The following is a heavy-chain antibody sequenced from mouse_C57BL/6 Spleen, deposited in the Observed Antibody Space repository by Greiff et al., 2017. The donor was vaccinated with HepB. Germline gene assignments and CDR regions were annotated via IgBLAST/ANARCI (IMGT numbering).Heavy chain of an antibody. CDR3: ARSSGLYAMDY. Sequence: VQLQQPGAELVKPGASVKMSCKASGYTFTSYWITWVKQRPGQGLEWIGDIYPGSGSTNYNEKFKSKATLTVDKSSSTAYMQLSSLTSEDSAVYYCARSSGLYAMDYWGQGTSVTVSS. CDR1: GYTFTSYW. CDR2: IYPGSGST. D-gene: IGHD3-2*02. J-gene: IGHJ4*01. V-gene: IGHV1-55*01.